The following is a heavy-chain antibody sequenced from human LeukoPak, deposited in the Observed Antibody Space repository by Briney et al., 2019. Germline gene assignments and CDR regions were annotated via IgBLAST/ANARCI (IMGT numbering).Heavy chain of an antibody. V-gene: IGHV3-7*01. J-gene: IGHJ4*02. D-gene: IGHD3-22*01. CDR3: ARCPYDSTGYYSVPSHLDY. Sequence: PGGSLRLSCAASGFTFSTYWMTWVRQAPGKGLEWVANIKQDGSAKYYVDSLRGRFSISRDNVKNSLFLQMNSLSAEDTAVYYCARCPYDSTGYYSVPSHLDYWGQGTLVTVSS. CDR2: IKQDGSAK. CDR1: GFTFSTYW.